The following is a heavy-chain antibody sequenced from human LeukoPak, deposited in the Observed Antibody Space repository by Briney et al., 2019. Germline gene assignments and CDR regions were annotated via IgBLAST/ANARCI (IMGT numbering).Heavy chain of an antibody. V-gene: IGHV3-23*01. D-gene: IGHD3-3*01. CDR1: GFTFSSYA. J-gene: IGHJ4*02. CDR3: ASGPYDFWSGYAYYFDY. Sequence: GGSLRLSCAASGFTFSSYAMSWVRQAPGKGLYWFSAISGSGGSTYYADSVKGRFTISRDNSKNTLYLQMNSLRAEDTAVYYCASGPYDFWSGYAYYFDYWGQGTLVTVSS. CDR2: ISGSGGST.